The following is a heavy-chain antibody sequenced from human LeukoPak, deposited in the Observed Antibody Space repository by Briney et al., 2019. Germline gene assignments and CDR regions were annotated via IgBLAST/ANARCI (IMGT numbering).Heavy chain of an antibody. Sequence: SETLSLTCTVFGDSISSGDYYWTWIRQPAGKGLEWVGRIYSNGNTNYNPSLKSRLSISMDTSKNQFSLKLNSVTAADTAVYYCARGLGIAVTGTLGWFDPWGQGTLVTVSS. V-gene: IGHV4-61*02. J-gene: IGHJ5*02. CDR1: GDSISSGDYY. D-gene: IGHD6-19*01. CDR3: ARGLGIAVTGTLGWFDP. CDR2: IYSNGNT.